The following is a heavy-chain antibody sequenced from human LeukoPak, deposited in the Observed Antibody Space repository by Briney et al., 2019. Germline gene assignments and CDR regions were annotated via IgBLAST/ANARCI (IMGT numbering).Heavy chain of an antibody. V-gene: IGHV3-23*01. CDR2: LSDSGGNT. CDR1: GFSFSSYA. J-gene: IGHJ4*02. Sequence: QPGGSLRISCAASGFSFSSYAMSWVRQAPGEGLEWVSGLSDSGGNTIYADYVKGRFTISRDNSKNSLFVQMNSLRAEDTAVYFCAKSRSGSANWALQIFDNWGQGTLVTVSS. CDR3: AKSRSGSANWALQIFDN. D-gene: IGHD1-1*01.